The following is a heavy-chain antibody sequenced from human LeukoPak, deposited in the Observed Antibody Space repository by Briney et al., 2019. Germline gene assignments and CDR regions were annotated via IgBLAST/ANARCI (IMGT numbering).Heavy chain of an antibody. Sequence: SETLSLTCTVSGGSISSHFWSWIRQPPGKGLEWIGYIHYAGSTNYNPSLKSRVTMSVDTSKNQFSLKLSSVTAADAAVYYCARDGYSGSSLFDYWGQGTLVTVSS. J-gene: IGHJ4*02. CDR1: GGSISSHF. D-gene: IGHD1-26*01. CDR2: IHYAGST. V-gene: IGHV4-59*11. CDR3: ARDGYSGSSLFDY.